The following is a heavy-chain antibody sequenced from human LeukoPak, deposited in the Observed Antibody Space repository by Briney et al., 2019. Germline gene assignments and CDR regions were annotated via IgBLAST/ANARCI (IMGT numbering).Heavy chain of an antibody. CDR1: GFTFSSYW. Sequence: TGGSLRLSCAASGFTFSSYWMHWVRQAPGKGLVWVSRINSDGSSTSYADSVKGRFTISRDNAKNTLYLQMNSLRAEDTAVYYCTKGTIWLPFDYWGQGTLVTVSS. J-gene: IGHJ4*02. CDR2: INSDGSST. V-gene: IGHV3-74*01. D-gene: IGHD5-18*01. CDR3: TKGTIWLPFDY.